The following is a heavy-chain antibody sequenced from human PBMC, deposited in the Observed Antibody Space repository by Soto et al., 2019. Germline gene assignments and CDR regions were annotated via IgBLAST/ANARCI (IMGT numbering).Heavy chain of an antibody. CDR2: IKQDGSEK. CDR1: GFTFSSYW. D-gene: IGHD3-16*02. CDR3: ARDHYYYVWGSYRLVGDFDI. J-gene: IGHJ3*02. Sequence: PGGSLRLSCAASGFTFSSYWMSWVRQAPGKGLEWVANIKQDGSEKYYVDSVKGRFTISRDNAKNSLYLQMNSLRAEDTAVYYCARDHYYYVWGSYRLVGDFDIWGQGTMVTVSS. V-gene: IGHV3-7*03.